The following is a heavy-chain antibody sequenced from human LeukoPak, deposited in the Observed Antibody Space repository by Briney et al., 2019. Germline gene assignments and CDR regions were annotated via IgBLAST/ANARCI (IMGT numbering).Heavy chain of an antibody. CDR1: GGSISSSSYY. CDR2: IYYSGST. CDR3: ARPAHGDFDY. Sequence: PSETLSLTCTVSGGSISSSSYYWGWIRQPPGKGLEWIGRIYYSGSTYYNPSLKSRVTISVDTSKNQFSLKLSSVTAADTAVYYCARPAHGDFDYWGQGTLVTVSS. J-gene: IGHJ4*02. V-gene: IGHV4-39*01.